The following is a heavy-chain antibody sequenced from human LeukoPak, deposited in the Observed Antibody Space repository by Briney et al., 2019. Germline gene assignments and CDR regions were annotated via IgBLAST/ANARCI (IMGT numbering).Heavy chain of an antibody. D-gene: IGHD3-10*01. J-gene: IGHJ4*02. V-gene: IGHV1-18*01. CDR1: GYGFPTYG. CDR2: ISIDSGST. CDR3: ARGGFDYYGSGRAFDL. Sequence: GASGKVSCKASGYGFPTYGINWGRQGPGQGQGWMGGISIDSGSTNYAHQFQGRVTMETETYTSTAYMELRSLRSDDTAVYYCARGGFDYYGSGRAFDLWGQGTLVTVSP.